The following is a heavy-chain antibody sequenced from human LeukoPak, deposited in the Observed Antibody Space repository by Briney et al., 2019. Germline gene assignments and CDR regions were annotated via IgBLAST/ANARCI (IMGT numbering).Heavy chain of an antibody. CDR3: AREARDYDAFDY. Sequence: ASVKVSCKASGYTFSGFYIHWVRQAPGQGLEWMGWINPDTGGTYCAKKFQARVTMASDTPISTASMELDRLLSDDTAVYYCAREARDYDAFDYWGQGTLVTVSS. CDR1: GYTFSGFY. V-gene: IGHV1-2*02. D-gene: IGHD4/OR15-4a*01. CDR2: INPDTGGT. J-gene: IGHJ4*02.